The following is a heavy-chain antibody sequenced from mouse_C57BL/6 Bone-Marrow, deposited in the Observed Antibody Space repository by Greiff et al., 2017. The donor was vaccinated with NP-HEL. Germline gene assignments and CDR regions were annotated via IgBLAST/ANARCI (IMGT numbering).Heavy chain of an antibody. Sequence: EVKLVESGPELVKPGASVKMSCKASGYTFTDYNMHWVKQSHGKSLEWIGYINPNNGGTSYNQKFKGKATLTVNKSSSTAYMELRSLTSEDSAVYYCASKGDYDGTFAYWGQGTLVTVSA. V-gene: IGHV1-22*01. CDR3: ASKGDYDGTFAY. D-gene: IGHD2-4*01. CDR1: GYTFTDYN. J-gene: IGHJ3*01. CDR2: INPNNGGT.